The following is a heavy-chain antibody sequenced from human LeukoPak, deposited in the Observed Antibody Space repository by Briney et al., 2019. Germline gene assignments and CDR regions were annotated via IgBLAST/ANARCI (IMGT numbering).Heavy chain of an antibody. Sequence: HSGGSLRLSCAASGFTLSNCWMTWFRQAPGKGLEWVANINQDGSVQSYVDSVKGRFTISKDNAKNSLYLKMNSLRVEDTAVYYCARSSLYYFDYWGQGTLVTVSS. J-gene: IGHJ4*02. CDR3: ARSSLYYFDY. CDR2: INQDGSVQ. V-gene: IGHV3-7*01. CDR1: GFTLSNCW.